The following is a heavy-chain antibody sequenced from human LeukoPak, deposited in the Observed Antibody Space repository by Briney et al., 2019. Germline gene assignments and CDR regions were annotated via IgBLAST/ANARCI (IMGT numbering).Heavy chain of an antibody. CDR3: ARAVRLVFDP. CDR1: GGSINSYY. V-gene: IGHV4-59*08. Sequence: PSETLSLTCTVSGGSINSYYWSWIRQSPGKGLEWIGYIYYSGSTNYNPSLKSRVTMSVDMSKNQFSLKLSSVTAADTAVYYCARAVRLVFDPWGQGTLVTVSS. J-gene: IGHJ5*02. CDR2: IYYSGST.